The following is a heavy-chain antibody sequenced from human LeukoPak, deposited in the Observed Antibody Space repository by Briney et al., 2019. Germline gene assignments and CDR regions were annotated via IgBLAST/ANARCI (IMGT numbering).Heavy chain of an antibody. J-gene: IGHJ4*02. D-gene: IGHD3-3*01. V-gene: IGHV1-2*07. CDR3: ARIDFWSGYWLDY. CDR2: INPSSGAT. CDR1: GYTFTDYY. Sequence: ASVKVSCKASGYTFTDYYMHWVRQAPGQGLEWMGWINPSSGATNYAHKFQGRVTMTRDTSITTASMELSRLRPDDTAVYYCARIDFWSGYWLDYWGQGTLVTVSS.